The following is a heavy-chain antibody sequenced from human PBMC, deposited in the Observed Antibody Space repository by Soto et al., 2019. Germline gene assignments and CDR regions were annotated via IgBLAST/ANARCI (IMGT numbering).Heavy chain of an antibody. CDR1: GFTFSSYA. CDR3: ARDPDSNYEGYMDV. CDR2: ISYDGSNK. V-gene: IGHV3-30-3*01. D-gene: IGHD4-4*01. J-gene: IGHJ6*03. Sequence: GGSLRLSCAASGFTFSSYAMHWARQAPGKRLEWVAVISYDGSNKYYADSVKGRFTISRDNSKNTLYLQMNSLRAEDTAVYYCARDPDSNYEGYMDVWGKGTTVTVSS.